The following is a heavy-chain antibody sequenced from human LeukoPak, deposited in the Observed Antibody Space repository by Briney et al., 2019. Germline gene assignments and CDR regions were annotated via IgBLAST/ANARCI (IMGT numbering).Heavy chain of an antibody. CDR1: GLTFSNYA. CDR3: AKEIYYGDNLSCQH. Sequence: GGSLRLSCAASGLTFSNYAMSWVRQAPGKGLEWVSTISTNGAGTYYADSVQGRFTISRDNSKNTLYLQMNGLRAEDTAIYYCAKEIYYGDNLSCQHWGQGTLVTVSS. V-gene: IGHV3-23*01. CDR2: ISTNGAGT. D-gene: IGHD4-17*01. J-gene: IGHJ1*01.